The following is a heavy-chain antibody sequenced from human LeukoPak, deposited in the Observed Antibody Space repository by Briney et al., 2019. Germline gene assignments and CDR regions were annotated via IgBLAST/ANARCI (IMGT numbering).Heavy chain of an antibody. CDR1: GYTFTSYG. J-gene: IGHJ4*02. CDR2: ISAYNGNT. D-gene: IGHD6-6*01. V-gene: IGHV1-18*01. CDR3: ARDYGYSSSSLVMIG. Sequence: ASVKVSCKASGYTFTSYGISWVRQAPGQGLEWMGWISAYNGNTNYAQKLQGRVTMTTDTSTSTAYMELRRLRSDDTAVYYCARDYGYSSSSLVMIGWGKGTLVIVSS.